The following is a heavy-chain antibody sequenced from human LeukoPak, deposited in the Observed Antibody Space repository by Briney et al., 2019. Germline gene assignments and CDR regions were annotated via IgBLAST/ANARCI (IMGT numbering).Heavy chain of an antibody. V-gene: IGHV4-30-2*01. D-gene: IGHD6-19*01. CDR1: GGSISSGGYY. CDR3: AREVSGWYLSKDAFDI. Sequence: PSQTLSLTCTVSGGSISSGGYYWSWIRQPPGKGLEWIGYIYHSGSTYYNPSLKSRVTISVDRSKNQFSLKLSSVTAADTAVYYCAREVSGWYLSKDAFDIWGQGTMVTVSS. J-gene: IGHJ3*02. CDR2: IYHSGST.